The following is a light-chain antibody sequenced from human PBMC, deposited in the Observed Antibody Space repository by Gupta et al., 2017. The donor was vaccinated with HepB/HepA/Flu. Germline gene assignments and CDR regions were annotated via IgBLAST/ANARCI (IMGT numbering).Light chain of an antibody. CDR1: SSNIGTNY. V-gene: IGLV1-51*01. CDR3: AAWDDSLAAMV. J-gene: IGLJ2*01. Sequence: QSVLTQPPSVSAAAGQKVTISCSGSSSNIGTNYVSWYQQFPGTAPKVLIYDNNNRPSGIPDRFSGSKSGTSATLGITGLQTGDEADYYCAAWDDSLAAMVFGGGTKLTVL. CDR2: DNN.